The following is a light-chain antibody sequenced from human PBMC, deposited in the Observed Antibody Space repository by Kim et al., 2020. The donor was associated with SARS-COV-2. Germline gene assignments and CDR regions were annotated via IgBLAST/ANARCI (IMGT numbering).Light chain of an antibody. J-gene: IGKJ2*01. CDR1: QSVSSSY. V-gene: IGKV3-20*01. CDR2: GAS. Sequence: WSPGERATLSCRASQSVSSSYLAWYQQKPGQAPRLLIYGASSRATGIPDRFSGSGSGTDFTLTISRLEPEDFAVYYCQQYGSSPYTFGQGTKLEI. CDR3: QQYGSSPYT.